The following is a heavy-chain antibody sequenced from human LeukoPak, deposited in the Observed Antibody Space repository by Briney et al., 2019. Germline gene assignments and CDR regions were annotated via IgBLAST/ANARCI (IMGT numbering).Heavy chain of an antibody. D-gene: IGHD2-15*01. Sequence: GRSLRLSCAASGFTFSSYGMHWVRQAPGKGLEWVAVIWYDGSNKYYADSVKGRFTISRDNSKNTLYLQMNSLRAEDTAVYYCVKDLGSAITSALALDVWGQGTTVTVSS. CDR3: VKDLGSAITSALALDV. V-gene: IGHV3-33*06. CDR2: IWYDGSNK. CDR1: GFTFSSYG. J-gene: IGHJ6*02.